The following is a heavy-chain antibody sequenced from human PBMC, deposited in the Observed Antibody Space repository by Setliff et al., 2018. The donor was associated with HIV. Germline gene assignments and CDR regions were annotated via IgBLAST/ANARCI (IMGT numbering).Heavy chain of an antibody. V-gene: IGHV4-39*01. D-gene: IGHD1-26*01. CDR2: IYYSGRT. CDR1: GGSISSSVYY. CDR3: ARHYQHSWVGVDYYFMDV. Sequence: PSETLSLTCTVSGGSISSSVYYWGWIRQPPGKGLEWIGNIYYSGRTYYNPSLKSRITRSVDTSKNQFSLKLSSVTAADTAVYYCARHYQHSWVGVDYYFMDVWGKGTTVTVSS. J-gene: IGHJ6*03.